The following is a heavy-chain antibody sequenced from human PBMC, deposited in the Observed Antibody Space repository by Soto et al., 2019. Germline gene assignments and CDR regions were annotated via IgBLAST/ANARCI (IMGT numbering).Heavy chain of an antibody. CDR3: ARPAVASSRWEAFDI. CDR1: GFTFTSYA. V-gene: IGHV3-30-3*01. Sequence: PGGSLRLSCVASGFTFTSYAMHWVRQAPGKGLEWVAVISYDGTNKYHADSVKGRFTISRDNSKNTLYLQMNNLRREDTALYYCARPAVASSRWEAFDIWGQGTKVTVSS. J-gene: IGHJ3*02. D-gene: IGHD6-19*01. CDR2: ISYDGTNK.